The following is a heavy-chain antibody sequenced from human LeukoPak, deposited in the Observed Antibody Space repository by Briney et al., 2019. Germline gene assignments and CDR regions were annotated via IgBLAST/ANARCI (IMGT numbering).Heavy chain of an antibody. CDR1: GFTFDDYA. Sequence: GGSLRLSCAASGFTFDDYAMHWVRQAPGKGLEWVSGISWNSGSIGYADSVKGRFTISRGNAKNSLYLQMNSLRAEDTALYYCAKDILTGYPYWYFDLWGRGTLVTVSS. D-gene: IGHD3-9*01. CDR3: AKDILTGYPYWYFDL. J-gene: IGHJ2*01. V-gene: IGHV3-9*01. CDR2: ISWNSGSI.